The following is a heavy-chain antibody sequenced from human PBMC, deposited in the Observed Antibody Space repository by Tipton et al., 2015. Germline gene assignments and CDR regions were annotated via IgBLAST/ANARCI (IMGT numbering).Heavy chain of an antibody. J-gene: IGHJ4*02. CDR1: GFTFSIYT. CDR3: ANVQEGELDY. V-gene: IGHV3-21*06. CDR2: ISGSNTNT. D-gene: IGHD3-16*01. Sequence: SLRLSCAASGFTFSIYTMNWVRQAPGKGLEWVSSISGSNTNTYYGDSLKGRFTVSRDNAKNSVELQMNSLRAEDTAVYYCANVQEGELDYWGQGTLVIVSS.